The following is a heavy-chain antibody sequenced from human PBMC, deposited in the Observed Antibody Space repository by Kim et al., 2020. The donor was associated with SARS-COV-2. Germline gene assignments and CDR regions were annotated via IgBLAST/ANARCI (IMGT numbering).Heavy chain of an antibody. D-gene: IGHD1-26*01. CDR1: GYTFTSYG. Sequence: ASVKVSCKASGYTFTSYGISWVRQAPGQGLEWMGWISAYNGNTNYAQKLQGRVTMTTDTSTSTAYMELRSLRSDDTAVYYCAREVGATESGSLYYYYGMDVWGQGTTVTVSS. CDR2: ISAYNGNT. V-gene: IGHV1-18*04. CDR3: AREVGATESGSLYYYYGMDV. J-gene: IGHJ6*02.